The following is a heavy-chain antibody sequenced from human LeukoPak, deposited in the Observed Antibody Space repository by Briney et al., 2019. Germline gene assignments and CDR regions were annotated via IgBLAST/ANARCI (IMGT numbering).Heavy chain of an antibody. V-gene: IGHV4-4*09. D-gene: IGHD1-1*01. J-gene: IGHJ5*02. CDR2: IYATGST. CDR1: NGSLSGSI. CDR3: RWFDP. Sequence: PSETLSLTCSVPNGSLSGSIWIWIRQPPGQRLEWIGYIYATGSTLYNPSLKSRVTISVDASENQVSLTLRSVTAADTATYYERWFDPWGQGALVTVPS.